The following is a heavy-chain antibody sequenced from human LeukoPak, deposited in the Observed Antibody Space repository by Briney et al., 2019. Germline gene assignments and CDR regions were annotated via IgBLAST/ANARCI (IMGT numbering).Heavy chain of an antibody. Sequence: SETLSLTCTVSGGSISSSYGSWIRQPPGKGLEWIGYIYYSGSTNYNPSLKSRVTISVDTSKNQFSLKLSSVTAADTAVYYCARYGSGSYYSFDYWGQGTLVTVSS. J-gene: IGHJ4*02. CDR2: IYYSGST. CDR1: GGSISSSY. CDR3: ARYGSGSYYSFDY. V-gene: IGHV4-59*01. D-gene: IGHD3-10*01.